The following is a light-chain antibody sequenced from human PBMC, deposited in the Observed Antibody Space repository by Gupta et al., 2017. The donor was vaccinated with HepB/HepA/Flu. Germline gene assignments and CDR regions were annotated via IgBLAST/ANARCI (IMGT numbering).Light chain of an antibody. CDR1: QSLVFSDGNTF. Sequence: DVVLTQSPLSLPVTLGQPASISCRSSQSLVFSDGNTFLHWFQHRPGQSPRRLLYQVSKRDSGVPERFSGSGSGTDFTLRISRVEAEDVAIYYCVQGTHWPTFGGGTKVEIK. V-gene: IGKV2-30*01. J-gene: IGKJ4*01. CDR2: QVS. CDR3: VQGTHWPT.